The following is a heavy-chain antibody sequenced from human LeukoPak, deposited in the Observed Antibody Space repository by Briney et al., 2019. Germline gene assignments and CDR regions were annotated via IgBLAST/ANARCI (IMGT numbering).Heavy chain of an antibody. D-gene: IGHD3-22*01. V-gene: IGHV4-59*08. CDR2: IYYSGST. J-gene: IGHJ1*01. Sequence: PSETLSLTCPVSGGSLSSYYWSWIRQPPGKGLEWIGYIYYSGSTNYNPSLKSRVTISVDTSKNQFSLKLSSVTAADTAVYYCASDRSFQHWGQGTLVTVSS. CDR1: GGSLSSYY. CDR3: ASDRSFQH.